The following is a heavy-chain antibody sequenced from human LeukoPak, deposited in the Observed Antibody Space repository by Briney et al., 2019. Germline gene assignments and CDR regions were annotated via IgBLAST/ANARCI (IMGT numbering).Heavy chain of an antibody. CDR2: ISGSGGST. Sequence: PGGSLRLSCAASGFTFSSYAMSWVRQAPGKGLEWVSAISGSGGSTYYADSVKGRFTISRDNSKNTLYLQMNSLRAEDTAVYYCAKDPAHYYDSSGYYSYWGQGTLVFVSS. D-gene: IGHD3-22*01. CDR1: GFTFSSYA. CDR3: AKDPAHYYDSSGYYSY. V-gene: IGHV3-23*01. J-gene: IGHJ4*02.